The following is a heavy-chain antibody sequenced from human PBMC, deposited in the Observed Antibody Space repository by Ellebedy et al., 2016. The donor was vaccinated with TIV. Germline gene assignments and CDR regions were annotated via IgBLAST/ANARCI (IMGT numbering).Heavy chain of an antibody. CDR2: VHYSGST. D-gene: IGHD6-13*01. CDR3: ARDLYDRTWSKGFDF. Sequence: SETLSLTXNLSGGPLSTYYWSWIRQPPGKGLEWIGYVHYSGSTNYNPSLKSRVTMSTDTSKNQFSLRLTSVTAADTAVYFCARDLYDRTWSKGFDFWGPGILVTVSS. CDR1: GGPLSTYY. J-gene: IGHJ4*02. V-gene: IGHV4-59*13.